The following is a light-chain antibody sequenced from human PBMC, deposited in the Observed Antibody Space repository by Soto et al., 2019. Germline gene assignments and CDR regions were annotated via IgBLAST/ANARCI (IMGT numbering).Light chain of an antibody. J-gene: IGKJ1*01. V-gene: IGKV3D-7*01. CDR2: GAS. CDR1: QSVSSSY. CDR3: QQDYNLPWT. Sequence: PGERVTLSCRASQSVSSSYLTWYQQKPGQAPRLLIYGASTRATGIPARFSGSESGTDFTLTISSLQPEDFAVYYCQQDYNLPWTFGQGTKVEIK.